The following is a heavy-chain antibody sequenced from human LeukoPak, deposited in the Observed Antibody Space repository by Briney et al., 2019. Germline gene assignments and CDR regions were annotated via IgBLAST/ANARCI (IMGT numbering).Heavy chain of an antibody. CDR1: GGSFSGYY. Sequence: SETLSLTCAVYGGSFSGYYWSWIRQPPGQGLEWIGEINHSGSTNYNPSLKSRVTISVDTSKNQFSLKLSSVTAADTAVYYCARRLRGYYDSSGYYRHIDYWGQGTLVTVSS. CDR3: ARRLRGYYDSSGYYRHIDY. D-gene: IGHD3-22*01. CDR2: INHSGST. J-gene: IGHJ4*02. V-gene: IGHV4-34*01.